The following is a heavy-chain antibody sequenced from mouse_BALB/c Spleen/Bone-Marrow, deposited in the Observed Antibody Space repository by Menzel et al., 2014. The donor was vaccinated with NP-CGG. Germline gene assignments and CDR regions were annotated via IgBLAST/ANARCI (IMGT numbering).Heavy chain of an antibody. CDR3: VREMTRYAMDY. J-gene: IGHJ4*01. CDR1: GYAFTNYW. V-gene: IGHV1-54*01. Sequence: VQLVESGAELVRPGTSVKVSCKASGYAFTNYWIEWVKRRPGQGLEWIGVINPGSGGSNYNEKFKGKATLTADKSSSTAYMQLSSLTSDDSAVYFCVREMTRYAMDYWGQGTSVTVSS. CDR2: INPGSGGS.